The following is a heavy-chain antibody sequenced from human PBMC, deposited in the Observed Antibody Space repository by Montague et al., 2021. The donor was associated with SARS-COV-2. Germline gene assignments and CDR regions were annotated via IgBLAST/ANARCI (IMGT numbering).Heavy chain of an antibody. D-gene: IGHD2/OR15-2a*01. CDR3: ARESGYYFSGIDRFDP. Sequence: SETLSLTCTVSGDSISTTGYHWGWIRPSPGKGLVWIGGIYYSGTTSSTPSLKSRVTISIDTYQNALSLKLGSVTAADTAVYSSARESGYYFSGIDRFDPWGQGTQVTVSS. J-gene: IGHJ5*01. CDR1: GDSISTTGYH. CDR2: IYYSGTT. V-gene: IGHV4-39*07.